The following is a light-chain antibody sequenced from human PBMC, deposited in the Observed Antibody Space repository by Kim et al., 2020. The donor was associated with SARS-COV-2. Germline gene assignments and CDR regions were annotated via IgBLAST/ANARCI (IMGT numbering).Light chain of an antibody. V-gene: IGLV2-14*03. CDR2: DVN. Sequence: QSALTQPASVSGSPGQSITISCTGTSSNIGSYNYVSWYQQHPGRAPKLMIYDVNKRPSGVSNRFSGSKSGNAASLTISGLQAEDEADYYCSSFTTTSRLVFGGGTQPTVL. J-gene: IGLJ3*02. CDR1: SSNIGSYNY. CDR3: SSFTTTSRLV.